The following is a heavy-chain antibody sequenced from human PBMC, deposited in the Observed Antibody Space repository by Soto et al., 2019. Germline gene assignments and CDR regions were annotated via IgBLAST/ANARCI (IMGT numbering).Heavy chain of an antibody. Sequence: GGSLRLSCVASGFTFSDHYMDWVRQAPGKGLEWVGRTRNKANSYTTEYAASVKGRFTISRDDLKNSLCLEMNSLKTENTAVYYCARVSWHGYGYFDYWDQGTLVTVSS. CDR2: TRNKANSYTT. CDR1: GFTFSDHY. V-gene: IGHV3-72*01. D-gene: IGHD6-13*01. CDR3: ARVSWHGYGYFDY. J-gene: IGHJ4*02.